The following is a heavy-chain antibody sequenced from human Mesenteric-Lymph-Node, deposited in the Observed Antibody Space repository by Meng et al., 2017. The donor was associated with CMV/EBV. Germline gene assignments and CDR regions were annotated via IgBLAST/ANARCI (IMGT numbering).Heavy chain of an antibody. D-gene: IGHD4-23*01. J-gene: IGHJ4*02. Sequence: VQLQQWGAGLLKPSETLSLTCAVYGGSFSGYYRSWIRQPPGKGLEWIGEINHSGSTNYNPSLKSRVTISVDTSKNQFSLKLSSVTAADTAVYYCARHQRWLKSEGGFNYWGQGTLVTVSS. V-gene: IGHV4-34*01. CDR1: GGSFSGYY. CDR2: INHSGST. CDR3: ARHQRWLKSEGGFNY.